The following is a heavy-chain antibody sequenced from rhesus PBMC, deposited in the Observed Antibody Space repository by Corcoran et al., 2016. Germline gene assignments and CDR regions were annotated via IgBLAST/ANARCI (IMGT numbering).Heavy chain of an antibody. CDR1: GFTFGSYA. CDR3: ARASYYDSGYYTFDY. J-gene: IGHJ4*01. D-gene: IGHD3-28*01. CDR2: IIPLVGIT. V-gene: IGHV1-198*02. Sequence: QVQLVQSGAEVKKPGASVKVSCKASGFTFGSYAINWVRQAPGQGLEVMGVIIPLVGITNDAATFQGRVTFTADTSTSTAYMELSSLRSEDTAVYYCARASYYDSGYYTFDYWGQGVLVTVSS.